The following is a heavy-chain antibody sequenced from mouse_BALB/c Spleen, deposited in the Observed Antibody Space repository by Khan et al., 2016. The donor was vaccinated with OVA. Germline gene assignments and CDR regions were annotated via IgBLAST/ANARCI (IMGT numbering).Heavy chain of an antibody. D-gene: IGHD1-1*01. J-gene: IGHJ2*01. CDR1: GFTFSNYA. V-gene: IGHV5-9-3*01. Sequence: EVELVESGGGLVKPGGSLKLSCAASGFTFSNYAMSWVRQTPEKRLVWVATISSGGSYTFYPDRVKGRFTISRDNAKNTLFLQLSSLRSEDTAMYYGAGAPGYCGSGYFDCWGQGTVLTGSS. CDR3: AGAPGYCGSGYFDC. CDR2: ISSGGSYT.